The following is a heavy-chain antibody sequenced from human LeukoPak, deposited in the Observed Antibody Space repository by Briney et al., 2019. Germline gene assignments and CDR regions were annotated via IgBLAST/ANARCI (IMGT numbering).Heavy chain of an antibody. CDR2: INHSGST. J-gene: IGHJ4*02. CDR1: GGSFSGYY. V-gene: IGHV4-34*01. Sequence: NPSETLSLTCAVYGGSFSGYYWSWIRQPPGKGLEWIGEINHSGSTNYNPSLKSRVTISVDTSKNQFSLKLSSVTAADTAVYYCARSVGATDYWGQGTLVTVSS. CDR3: ARSVGATDY. D-gene: IGHD1-26*01.